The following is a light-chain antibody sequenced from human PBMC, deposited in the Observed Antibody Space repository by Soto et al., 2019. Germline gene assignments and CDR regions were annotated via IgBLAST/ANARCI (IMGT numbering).Light chain of an antibody. CDR1: QTVPHTS. CDR3: QHLGSSPGT. CDR2: DVS. V-gene: IGKV3-20*01. Sequence: EIVMTQSPPSLSVSDGERATLSGMASQTVPHTSLAWYQQTPGQAPRLLIYDVSTRAAGIPDRFSGSGFGADVTLNVHRLEPEVFAVYHCQHLGSSPGTVGQGTK. J-gene: IGKJ1*01.